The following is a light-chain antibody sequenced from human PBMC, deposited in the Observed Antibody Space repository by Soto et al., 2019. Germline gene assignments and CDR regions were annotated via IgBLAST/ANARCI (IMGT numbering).Light chain of an antibody. CDR2: QVT. V-gene: IGLV2-14*01. J-gene: IGLJ1*01. CDR1: SIDLAIYNY. Sequence: QSALTHPASVSGSPGQWITIPGTGTSIDLAIYNYVSWYQQQPGKAPKLMIYQVTNRPSGVSNRFSGSRSGNTASLTISGLQAEDEADYYCSSYTDSSNYVFGTGTKLTVL. CDR3: SSYTDSSNYV.